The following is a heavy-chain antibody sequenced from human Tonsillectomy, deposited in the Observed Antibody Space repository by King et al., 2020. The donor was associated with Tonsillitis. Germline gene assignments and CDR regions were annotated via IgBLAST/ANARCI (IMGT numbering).Heavy chain of an antibody. V-gene: IGHV3-30*02. CDR2: IRYDGSNK. CDR1: GFTFSSYG. D-gene: IGHD1-26*01. Sequence: VQLVESGGGVVQPGGSLRLSCAASGFTFSSYGMHWVRQAPGKELEWVAFIRYDGSNKYYADSVKGRFTISRDNSKNTLYLQMNSLRAEDTAVYYCAKGGGSYWDYWGQGTLVTVSS. CDR3: AKGGGSYWDY. J-gene: IGHJ4*02.